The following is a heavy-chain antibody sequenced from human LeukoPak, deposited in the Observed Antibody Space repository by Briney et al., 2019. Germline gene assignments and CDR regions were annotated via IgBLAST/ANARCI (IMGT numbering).Heavy chain of an antibody. Sequence: GGSLRLSCAASGFTVSSNYMSWVRQAPGKGLEWVSVIYSGGSTYYADSVKGRFTISRDTSKNTLYLQMNSLRAEDTAVYYCAREGYYYWFDYWGQGTLVTVSS. CDR3: AREGYYYWFDY. V-gene: IGHV3-53*01. CDR2: IYSGGST. J-gene: IGHJ4*02. D-gene: IGHD3-22*01. CDR1: GFTVSSNY.